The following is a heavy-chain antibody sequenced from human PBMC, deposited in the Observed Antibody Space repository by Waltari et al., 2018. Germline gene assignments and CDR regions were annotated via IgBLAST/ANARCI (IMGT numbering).Heavy chain of an antibody. J-gene: IGHJ4*02. V-gene: IGHV3-7*01. CDR3: ARGPTYYDFWSGYYWGY. CDR1: GFTFSSFW. CDR2: IKQDGSEK. D-gene: IGHD3-3*01. Sequence: EVQLVESGGGLVQPGGSLRLSCAASGFTFSSFWMSWVRPAPGKGLEWVANIKQDGSEKYYVDSVKGRFTISRDNAKNSLYLQMNSLRAEDTAVYYCARGPTYYDFWSGYYWGYWGQGTLVTVSS.